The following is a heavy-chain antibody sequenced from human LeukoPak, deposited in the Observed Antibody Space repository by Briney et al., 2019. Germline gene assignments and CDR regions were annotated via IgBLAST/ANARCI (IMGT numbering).Heavy chain of an antibody. Sequence: GGSLRLSCAASGFTFSSYEMNWVRQAPGKGLVWVSRINSDGSTTTSADSVKGRFTISRDNAKNTLFLQMNSLRAEDTAVYYCARVTPPHYVLSDSTGYYYDFWGQGTLVTVSS. CDR2: INSDGSTT. J-gene: IGHJ4*02. V-gene: IGHV3-74*03. D-gene: IGHD3-22*01. CDR3: ARVTPPHYVLSDSTGYYYDF. CDR1: GFTFSSYE.